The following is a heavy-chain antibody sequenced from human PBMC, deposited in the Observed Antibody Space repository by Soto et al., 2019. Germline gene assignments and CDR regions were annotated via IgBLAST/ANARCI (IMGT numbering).Heavy chain of an antibody. J-gene: IGHJ6*02. CDR2: ISTDNGNT. V-gene: IGHV1-18*01. D-gene: IGHD2-21*01. CDR3: ARDVPDPSLFLYYYGMHV. CDR1: GYSFTSYG. Sequence: VHLVQSGAEVRKPGASVKVSCKASGYSFTSYGISWVRQAPGQGLEWMGWISTDNGNTNYAHNLQGRVSMTIDPATSTAYMELWSLESADTAVYYCARDVPDPSLFLYYYGMHVRGPGTTVTVSS.